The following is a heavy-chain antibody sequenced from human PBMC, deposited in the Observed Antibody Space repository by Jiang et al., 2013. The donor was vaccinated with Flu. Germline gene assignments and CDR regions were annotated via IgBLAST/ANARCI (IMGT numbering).Heavy chain of an antibody. CDR2: IWYDGSNK. CDR3: AREDASSDTYYYDSSGYSPVVPGY. V-gene: IGHV3-33*01. D-gene: IGHD3-22*01. CDR1: GFTFSSYG. J-gene: IGHJ4*02. Sequence: CAASGFTFSSYGMHWVRQAPGKGLEWVAVIWYDGSNKYYADSVKGRFTISRDNSKNTLYLQMNSLRAEDTAVYYCAREDASSDTYYYDSSGYSPVVPGYWGQGTLVTVSS.